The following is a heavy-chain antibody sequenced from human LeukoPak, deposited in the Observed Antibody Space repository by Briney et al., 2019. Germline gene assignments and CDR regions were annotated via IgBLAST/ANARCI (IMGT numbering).Heavy chain of an antibody. CDR2: IYYSGST. CDR1: GVSISGSY. CDR3: ARHYGP. V-gene: IGHV4-39*01. J-gene: IGHJ4*02. Sequence: SETLSLTCTVSGVSISGSYWSWIRQPPGKGLEWIGSIYYSGSTYYNPSLKSRVTISVDTSKNQFSLKLNSVTATDTAVYYCARHYGPWGQGTLVTVSS. D-gene: IGHD3-10*01.